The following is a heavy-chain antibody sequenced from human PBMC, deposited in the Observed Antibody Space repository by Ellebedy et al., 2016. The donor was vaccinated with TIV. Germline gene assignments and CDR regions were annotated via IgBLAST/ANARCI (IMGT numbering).Heavy chain of an antibody. CDR1: GFTFSSYA. V-gene: IGHV3-30-3*01. CDR3: ARDAPAYDFWSGYFDC. Sequence: GESLKISXAASGFTFSSYAMHWVRQAPGKGLEWVAVISYDGSNKYYADSVKGRFTISRDNSKNTLYLQMNSLRAEDTAVYYCARDAPAYDFWSGYFDCWGQGTLVTVSS. D-gene: IGHD3-3*01. J-gene: IGHJ4*02. CDR2: ISYDGSNK.